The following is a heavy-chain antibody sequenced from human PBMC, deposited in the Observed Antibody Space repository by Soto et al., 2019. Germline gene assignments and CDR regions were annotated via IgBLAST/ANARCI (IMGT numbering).Heavy chain of an antibody. J-gene: IGHJ6*02. CDR1: GGTFSSYA. V-gene: IGHV1-69*13. CDR3: ARGRLWFGESPHYYYGMDV. Sequence: ASVKVSCKASGGTFSSYAISWVRQAPGQGLEWMGGIIPIFGTANYAQKFQGRVTITAGESTSTAYMELSSLRSEDTAVYYCARGRLWFGESPHYYYGMDVWGQGTTVTVSS. D-gene: IGHD3-10*01. CDR2: IIPIFGTA.